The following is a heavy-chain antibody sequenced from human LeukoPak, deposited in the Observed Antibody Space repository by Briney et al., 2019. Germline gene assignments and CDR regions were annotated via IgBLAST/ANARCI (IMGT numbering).Heavy chain of an antibody. J-gene: IGHJ4*02. CDR1: GLTFSSSW. V-gene: IGHV3-7*01. D-gene: IGHD3-22*01. Sequence: PGGSLRLSCAAPGLTFSSSWMSWVRQAPGKGLEWVANIKHDGIETYYLDSVKGRFTISRDNAKNLLYIQMNSLRAEDTAVYYCARKWLFNYFDNWGQGTPVTVSS. CDR3: ARKWLFNYFDN. CDR2: IKHDGIET.